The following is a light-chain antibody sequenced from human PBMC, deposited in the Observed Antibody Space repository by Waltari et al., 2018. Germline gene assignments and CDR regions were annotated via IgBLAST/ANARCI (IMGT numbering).Light chain of an antibody. CDR1: QGISSY. V-gene: IGKV1-9*01. CDR3: QQLYSYPFT. Sequence: DIQLTQSPSFLSASVGDSVTITCRASQGISSYLAWYQQKPGKAPKLLIYAASTLQAGVPSRFSGSGSGTEFTLTICSLPPEDFATYYCQQLYSYPFTFGPGTKVDIK. CDR2: AAS. J-gene: IGKJ3*01.